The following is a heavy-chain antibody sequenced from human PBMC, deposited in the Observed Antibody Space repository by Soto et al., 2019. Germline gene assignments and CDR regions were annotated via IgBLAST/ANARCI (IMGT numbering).Heavy chain of an antibody. CDR2: ISGSGGST. CDR1: GFTFISYA. J-gene: IGHJ3*02. Sequence: PGGSLRLSCAASGFTFISYAMSWVRQAPGKGLEWVSAISGSGGSTYYADSVKGRFTISRDNSKNTLYLQMNSLRAEDTAVYYCAKDRSDYWPPDAIDTLGQGTMVXVSS. V-gene: IGHV3-23*01. CDR3: AKDRSDYWPPDAIDT. D-gene: IGHD4-17*01.